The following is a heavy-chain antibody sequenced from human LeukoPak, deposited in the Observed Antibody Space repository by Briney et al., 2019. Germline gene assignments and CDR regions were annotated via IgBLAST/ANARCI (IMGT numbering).Heavy chain of an antibody. Sequence: SGGSLRLSCAASGFTFSSYEMNWVRQAPGKGLEWVSYISSSGSTIYYADSVKGRFTISRDNAKNSLYLQMNSLRAEDTAVYYCARDGQLSDTAVIFDYWGQRTLVTVSS. CDR1: GFTFSSYE. V-gene: IGHV3-48*03. D-gene: IGHD5-18*01. J-gene: IGHJ4*02. CDR3: ARDGQLSDTAVIFDY. CDR2: ISSSGSTI.